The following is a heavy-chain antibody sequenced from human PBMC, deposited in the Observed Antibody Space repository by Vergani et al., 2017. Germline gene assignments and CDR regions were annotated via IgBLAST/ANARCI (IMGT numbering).Heavy chain of an antibody. CDR1: GYTFTSYY. CDR2: INPSGVST. J-gene: IGHJ4*02. Sequence: QVQLVQSGAEVKKPGASVKVSCKASGYTFTSYYMHWVRQAPGQGLEWMGIINPSGVSTSYAQKFQGRVTMTRDTSTSTVYMELSSLRSEDTAVNYGARAGVDDECSSTSCHSSEPGDYWGQGTLVTVSS. D-gene: IGHD2-2*01. V-gene: IGHV1-46*01. CDR3: ARAGVDDECSSTSCHSSEPGDY.